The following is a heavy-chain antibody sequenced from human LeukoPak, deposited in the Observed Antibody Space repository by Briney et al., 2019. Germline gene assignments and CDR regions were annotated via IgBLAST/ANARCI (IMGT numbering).Heavy chain of an antibody. CDR1: GFTFSNYG. D-gene: IGHD2-8*01. J-gene: IGHJ4*02. Sequence: PGGSLRLSSAASGFTFSNYGMHWVRQAPGKGLEWVAIIWYDGSNKYYADSVKGRFTISRDNSKNTLYLQMNSLRAEDTAMYYCAKDTYGGKSLADYWGQGTLVTVSS. V-gene: IGHV3-33*06. CDR3: AKDTYGGKSLADY. CDR2: IWYDGSNK.